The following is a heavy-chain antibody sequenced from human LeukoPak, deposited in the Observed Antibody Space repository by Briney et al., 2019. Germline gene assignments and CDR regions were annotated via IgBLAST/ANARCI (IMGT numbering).Heavy chain of an antibody. Sequence: GGSLRLSCAASGFTFSSYGMHWVRQAPGKGLEWVAFIRYDGSNKYYADSVKGRFTISRDNTKNTVYLQMNGLRAEDTAVYYCARGMFGGYCTDYWGQGTLVTVSS. CDR3: ARGMFGGYCTDY. J-gene: IGHJ4*02. V-gene: IGHV3-30*02. CDR2: IRYDGSNK. CDR1: GFTFSSYG. D-gene: IGHD3-3*01.